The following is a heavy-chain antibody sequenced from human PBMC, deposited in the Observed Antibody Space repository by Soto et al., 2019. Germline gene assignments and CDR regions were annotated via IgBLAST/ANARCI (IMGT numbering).Heavy chain of an antibody. D-gene: IGHD3-22*01. V-gene: IGHV4-30-4*01. J-gene: IGHJ4*02. CDR3: ARDYYYDSSGYFNFDY. CDR1: GSSISSDDYY. Sequence: SETLSLTCTVSGSSISSDDYYWSWIRQPPGKGLEWIGYIYYSGSTYYNPSLKSRITISVDMSKNQFSLKLSSVTAADTAVYYCARDYYYDSSGYFNFDYWGQGTLVTVSS. CDR2: IYYSGST.